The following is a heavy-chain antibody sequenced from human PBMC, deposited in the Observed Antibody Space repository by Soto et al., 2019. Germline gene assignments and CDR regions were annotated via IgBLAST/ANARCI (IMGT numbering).Heavy chain of an antibody. Sequence: RRLSCAASGFTISDSGMRWVRQAPGKGLEWVSGISAYGNTYDADTVEGRFTISRDTSKNTVYLQINSLRAEDTAVYYCAKDPRAKSHFYQYGLDVWGQATTGTGS. CDR3: AKDPRAKSHFYQYGLDV. V-gene: IGHV3-53*01. D-gene: IGHD1-26*01. CDR1: GFTISDSG. CDR2: ISAYGNT. J-gene: IGHJ6*02.